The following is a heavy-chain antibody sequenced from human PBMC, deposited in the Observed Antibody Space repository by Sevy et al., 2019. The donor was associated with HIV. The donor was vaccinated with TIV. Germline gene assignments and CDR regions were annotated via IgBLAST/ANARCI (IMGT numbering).Heavy chain of an antibody. CDR3: AGPILTYNSGWSYYDY. D-gene: IGHD6-19*01. V-gene: IGHV4-39*01. J-gene: IGHJ4*02. CDR2: IRYSGET. CDR1: GASISSSGYY. Sequence: SETLSLTCTVSGASISSSGYYWGLIRQPLGKGLEWIASIRYSGETFYNPSLKSRVTISADTSKNQFSLQLTSVTAADTAIYFCAGPILTYNSGWSYYDYWGQRTVVTVSS.